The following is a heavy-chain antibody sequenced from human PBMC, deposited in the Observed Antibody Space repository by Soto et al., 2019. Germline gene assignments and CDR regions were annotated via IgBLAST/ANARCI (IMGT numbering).Heavy chain of an antibody. CDR1: GFTFSSYA. D-gene: IGHD5-18*01. V-gene: IGHV3-30-3*01. J-gene: IGHJ6*02. Sequence: QVQLVESGGGVVQPGRSLRLSCAASGFTFSSYAMHWVRQAPGKGLEWVAVISYDGSNKYYADSVKGRFPISRDNSKNTLYLQMNSLRAEDTAVYYCARDSGTWIHLCPNSYGMDVWGQGTTVTVSS. CDR3: ARDSGTWIHLCPNSYGMDV. CDR2: ISYDGSNK.